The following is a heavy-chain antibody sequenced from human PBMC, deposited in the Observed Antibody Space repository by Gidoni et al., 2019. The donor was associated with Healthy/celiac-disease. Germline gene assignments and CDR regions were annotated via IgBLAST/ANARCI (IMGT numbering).Heavy chain of an antibody. CDR1: GGSISSGDYY. Sequence: QVQLQESGPGLVKPSQTLSLTCTVSGGSISSGDYYWSWIRQPPGKGLEWIGYIYYSGSTYYNPSLKSRVAISVDTSKNQFSLKLSSVTAADTAVYYCARESRYSSGWGSWYWYFDLLGRGTLVTVSS. CDR2: IYYSGST. D-gene: IGHD6-19*01. V-gene: IGHV4-30-4*01. J-gene: IGHJ2*01. CDR3: ARESRYSSGWGSWYWYFDL.